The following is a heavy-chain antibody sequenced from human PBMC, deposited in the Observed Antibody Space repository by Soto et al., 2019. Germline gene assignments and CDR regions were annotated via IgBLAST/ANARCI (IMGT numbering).Heavy chain of an antibody. Sequence: ETLSLTCTVSGYSFTSYWIGWVRQMPGKGLEWMGIIYPGDSDTRYSPSFQGQVTISADKSISTAYLQWSSLKASDTAMYYCARQLAYYDSSGYDAFDIWGQGTMVTVSS. CDR1: GYSFTSYW. CDR3: ARQLAYYDSSGYDAFDI. J-gene: IGHJ3*02. CDR2: IYPGDSDT. V-gene: IGHV5-51*01. D-gene: IGHD3-22*01.